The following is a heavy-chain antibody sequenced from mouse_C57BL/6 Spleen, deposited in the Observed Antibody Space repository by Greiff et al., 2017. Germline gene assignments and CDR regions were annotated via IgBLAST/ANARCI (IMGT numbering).Heavy chain of an antibody. CDR2: INPSTGGT. CDR3: VSQVAFAY. D-gene: IGHD1-3*01. J-gene: IGHJ3*01. CDR1: GYSFTGYY. Sequence: EVQVVESGPELVKPGASVKISCKASGYSFTGYYMNWVKQSPEKSLEWIGEINPSTGGTTYNQKFKAKATLTVDKSSSTAYMQLKSLTSEDSAVYCCVSQVAFAYWGQGTLVTVSA. V-gene: IGHV1-42*01.